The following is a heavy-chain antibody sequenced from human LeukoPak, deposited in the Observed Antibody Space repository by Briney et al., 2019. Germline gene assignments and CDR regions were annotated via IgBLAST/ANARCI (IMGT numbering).Heavy chain of an antibody. J-gene: IGHJ3*01. CDR2: ISSSGNSI. CDR3: ARAGYHTALDAFHL. CDR1: GFTFSDYY. V-gene: IGHV3-11*01. Sequence: GGSLRLSCAASGFTFSDYYMSWIRQAPGKGLEWVSYISSSGNSIYSADSVKGRFTISRDSAKNSLYLQMNSLRAEDTAVYYCARAGYHTALDAFHLWGQGTMVTVSS. D-gene: IGHD3-16*02.